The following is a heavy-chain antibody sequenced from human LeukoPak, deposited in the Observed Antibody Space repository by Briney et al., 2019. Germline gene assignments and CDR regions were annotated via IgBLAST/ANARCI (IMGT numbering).Heavy chain of an antibody. CDR2: IYYSGAT. J-gene: IGHJ5*02. D-gene: IGHD3-10*01. V-gene: IGHV4-30-4*08. CDR1: GGSISSGDYY. Sequence: SQTLSLTCTVSGGSISSGDYYWSWIRQLPGKGLEWIAYIYYSGATYYNPSLKSRVTISVDTSKNQFSLNLSSVTAADTAVYYCASWSYYYGAGFYPWGQGTLVTVSS. CDR3: ASWSYYYGAGFYP.